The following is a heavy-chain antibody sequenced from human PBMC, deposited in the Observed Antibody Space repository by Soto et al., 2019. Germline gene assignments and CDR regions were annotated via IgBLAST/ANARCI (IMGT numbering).Heavy chain of an antibody. CDR1: GYTFTSYD. D-gene: IGHD2-2*01. V-gene: IGHV1-8*01. Sequence: ASVKVSCKASGYTFTSYDINWVRQATGQGLEWMGWMSPNSGNTGYAQKFQGRVTMTRNTSISTAYMELSSLRSEDTAVYYCARGHGNIVVVPAALFPWGQGTLVTVSS. J-gene: IGHJ5*02. CDR2: MSPNSGNT. CDR3: ARGHGNIVVVPAALFP.